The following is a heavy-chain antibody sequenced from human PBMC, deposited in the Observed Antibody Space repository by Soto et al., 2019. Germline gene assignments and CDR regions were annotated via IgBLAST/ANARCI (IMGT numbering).Heavy chain of an antibody. CDR3: AESRGGSGTYVS. V-gene: IGHV1-18*01. Sequence: QVQLVQSGAEVKKPGASVKVSCKASGYIFTSYGISWVRQAPGERLEWMGWISNYNGITNYAQKVQGRVTMTTDRSTSTAYMELRSLRSDDTAVYYCAESRGGSGTYVSWGQGTLVTVSS. D-gene: IGHD3-10*01. J-gene: IGHJ4*02. CDR1: GYIFTSYG. CDR2: ISNYNGIT.